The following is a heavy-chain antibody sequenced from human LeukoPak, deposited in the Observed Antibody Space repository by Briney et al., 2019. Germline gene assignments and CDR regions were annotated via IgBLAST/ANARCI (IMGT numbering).Heavy chain of an antibody. CDR2: IYSSGST. J-gene: IGHJ4*02. V-gene: IGHV4-4*07. Sequence: SETLSLTCTVSGGSISTYYWSWIRQPAGKGLEWIGRIYSSGSTDYNPSLKSRVTMSVDKSKKQFSPKLSSVTAADTAVYYCARDCSGNNCYSYWGQGTLVTVSS. CDR1: GGSISTYY. CDR3: ARDCSGNNCYSY. D-gene: IGHD2-15*01.